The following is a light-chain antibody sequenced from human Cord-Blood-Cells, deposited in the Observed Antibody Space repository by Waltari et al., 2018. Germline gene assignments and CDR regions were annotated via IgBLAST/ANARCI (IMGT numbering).Light chain of an antibody. J-gene: IGKJ4*01. CDR3: QQYYSTPLT. CDR2: WAS. CDR1: QSVLYSSNNKNY. Sequence: DLVMTQSPDSLAVSLGERATIHCKSRQSVLYSSNNKNYLAWYQQKPGQPPKLLIYWASTRESGVPDRFSGSGSGTDFTLTISSLQAEDVAVYYCQQYYSTPLTFGGGTKVEIK. V-gene: IGKV4-1*01.